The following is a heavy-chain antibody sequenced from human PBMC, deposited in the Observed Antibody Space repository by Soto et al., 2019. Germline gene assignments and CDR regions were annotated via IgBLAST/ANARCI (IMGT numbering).Heavy chain of an antibody. CDR2: ISSSGGYT. CDR1: GFTFSTYA. CDR3: AKHETDSYYYHMDV. V-gene: IGHV3-23*01. Sequence: GGSLRLSCAASGFTFSTYAMSWVRHAPGKGLQWVSGISSSGGYTYNVDSVRGRFTISRESSKNTLYLQMNSLRADETAVYFCAKHETDSYYYHMDVWGQGTTVTVSS. J-gene: IGHJ6*02.